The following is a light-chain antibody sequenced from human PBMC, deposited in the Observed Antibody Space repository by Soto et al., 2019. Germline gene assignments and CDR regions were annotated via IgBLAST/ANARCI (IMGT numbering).Light chain of an antibody. J-gene: IGKJ5*01. Sequence: DLQMTQSPSTLSASVGDRVTITCRASQSISEWLAWYQQKPGRAPKLLIYHASRLGTGVPSRFSGSGSGTEFTLTISSLQPDDFATYYCQQYNTYSTFGQGTRLEI. CDR3: QQYNTYST. V-gene: IGKV1-5*01. CDR1: QSISEW. CDR2: HAS.